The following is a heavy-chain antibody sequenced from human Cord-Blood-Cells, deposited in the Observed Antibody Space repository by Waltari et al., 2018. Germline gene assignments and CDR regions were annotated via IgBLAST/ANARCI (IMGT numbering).Heavy chain of an antibody. J-gene: IGHJ4*02. D-gene: IGHD2-2*01. CDR2: INPNSGGT. V-gene: IGHV1-2*02. Sequence: QVQLVQSGAEVKKPGASVKVSCKASGYTFTGYYMHWVRQAPGQGLEWMGWINPNSGGTNDAQKFQGRVTMTRDTSISTADMELSRLRSDDTAVYYCARAGGYQLPYYFDYWGQGTLVTVSS. CDR3: ARAGGYQLPYYFDY. CDR1: GYTFTGYY.